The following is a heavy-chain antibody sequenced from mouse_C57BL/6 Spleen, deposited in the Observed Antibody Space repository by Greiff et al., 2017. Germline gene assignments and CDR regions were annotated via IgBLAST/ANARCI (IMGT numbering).Heavy chain of an antibody. J-gene: IGHJ2*01. V-gene: IGHV1-61*01. CDR1: GYTFTSYW. CDR2: IYPSDSET. D-gene: IGHD2-4*01. Sequence: VQLQQPGAELVRPGSSVKLSCKASGYTFTSYWMDWVKQRPGQGLEWIGNIYPSDSETHYNQKFKDKATLTVDKSSSTAYMQLSSLTSEDSAVYDCARYDYDGYGGQGTTLTVSS. CDR3: ARYDYDGY.